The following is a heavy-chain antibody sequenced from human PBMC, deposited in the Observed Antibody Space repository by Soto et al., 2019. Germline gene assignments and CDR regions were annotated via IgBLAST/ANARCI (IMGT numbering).Heavy chain of an antibody. CDR3: AKDGHDSSGYYYFDY. CDR2: ISGSGGST. J-gene: IGHJ4*02. Sequence: GGSLRLSCAASGFTFSSYAMSCVRQAPGKGLEWVSAISGSGGSTYYADSVKGRFTISRDNSKNTLYLQMNSLRAEDTAVYYCAKDGHDSSGYYYFDYWGQGTLVTVSS. D-gene: IGHD3-22*01. V-gene: IGHV3-23*01. CDR1: GFTFSSYA.